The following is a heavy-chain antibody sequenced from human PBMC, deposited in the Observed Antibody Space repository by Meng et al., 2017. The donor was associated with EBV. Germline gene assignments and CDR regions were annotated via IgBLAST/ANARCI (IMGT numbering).Heavy chain of an antibody. CDR2: IIPIFGTA. CDR3: ARAEIAAAGRLDY. V-gene: IGHV1-69*06. D-gene: IGHD6-13*01. J-gene: IGHJ4*02. CDR1: GGTFSSYA. Sequence: LWQVWAGVKSAGFTVKGSVKASGGTFSSYAISWVRQAPGQGLGWMGGIIPIFGTANYAQKFQGRVTITADKSTSTAYMELSSLRSEDTAVYYCARAEIAAAGRLDYWGQGTLVTVSS.